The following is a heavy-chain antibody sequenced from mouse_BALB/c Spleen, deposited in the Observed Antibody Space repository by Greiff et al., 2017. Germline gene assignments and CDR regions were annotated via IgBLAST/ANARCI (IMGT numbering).Heavy chain of an antibody. V-gene: IGHV5-9-3*01. D-gene: IGHD2-1*01. CDR1: GFTFSSYA. J-gene: IGHJ4*01. CDR3: ARGGGNSNAMDY. CDR2: ISSGGSYT. Sequence: EVQRVESGGGLVKPGGSLKLSCAASGFTFSSYAMSWVRQTPEKRLEWVATISSGGSYTYYPDSVKGRFTISRDNAKNTLYLQMSSLRSEDTAMYYCARGGGNSNAMDYWGQGTSVTVSS.